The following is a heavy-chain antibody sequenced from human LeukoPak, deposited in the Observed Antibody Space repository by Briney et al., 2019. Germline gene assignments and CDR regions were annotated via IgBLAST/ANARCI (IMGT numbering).Heavy chain of an antibody. CDR3: ARGSSYGFSMGY. CDR2: ISTYNGDT. D-gene: IGHD3-16*01. V-gene: IGHV1-18*01. Sequence: ASVKVSCKASGYTFTSYGINWVRQAPGQGLEWMGWISTYNGDTNYAQKLQGRVTMTTGTSTSTAYMELRSLRSDDTAVYYCARGSSYGFSMGYWGQGTLVTVSS. CDR1: GYTFTSYG. J-gene: IGHJ4*02.